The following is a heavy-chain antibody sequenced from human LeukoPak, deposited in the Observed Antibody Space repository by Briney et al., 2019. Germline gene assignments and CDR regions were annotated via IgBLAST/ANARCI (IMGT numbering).Heavy chain of an antibody. J-gene: IGHJ5*02. V-gene: IGHV4-34*01. CDR1: GGSFSGYY. CDR2: INHSGST. CDR3: ARHLEIKDDYGEGWFDP. Sequence: SETLSLTCAVYGGSFSGYYWSWIRQPPGKGLEWIGEINHSGSTNYNPSLKSRVTISVDTSKNQFSLKLSSVTAADTAVYYCARHLEIKDDYGEGWFDPWGQGTLVTVSS. D-gene: IGHD4-17*01.